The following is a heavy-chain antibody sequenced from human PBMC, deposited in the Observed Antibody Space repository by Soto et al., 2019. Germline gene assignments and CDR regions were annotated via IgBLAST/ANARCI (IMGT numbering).Heavy chain of an antibody. CDR3: AXXGGYYQAFDT. CDR1: GGSISPYY. J-gene: IGHJ4*02. CDR2: IYYAGST. V-gene: IGHV4-59*08. Sequence: QVQLQESGPGLVKPSETLSLTCTVSGGSISPYYWGWFRQPPGKGLEWMGYIYYAGSTSYYPSLKGRVTISLDTSKSQVSLNLTSVTAADTAVXYCAXXGGYYQAFDTWGQGTLVTVSS. D-gene: IGHD3-22*01.